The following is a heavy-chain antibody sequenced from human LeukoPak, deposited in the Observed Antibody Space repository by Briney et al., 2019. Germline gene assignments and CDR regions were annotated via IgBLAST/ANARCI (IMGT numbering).Heavy chain of an antibody. V-gene: IGHV3-30*04. Sequence: GGSLRLSCAASGFTFSSYAMHWVRQAPGKGLEWVAIISFDGSKKDYADSVKGRFTISRDNSKNTLYLQMNSLRAEDTAVYYCAKCPWGYSTAGFDYWGQGTLVTVSS. CDR2: ISFDGSKK. D-gene: IGHD3-22*01. CDR1: GFTFSSYA. CDR3: AKCPWGYSTAGFDY. J-gene: IGHJ4*02.